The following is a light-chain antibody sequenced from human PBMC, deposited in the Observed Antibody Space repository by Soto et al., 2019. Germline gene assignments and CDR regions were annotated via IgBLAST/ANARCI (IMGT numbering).Light chain of an antibody. CDR2: EVS. J-gene: IGLJ2*01. Sequence: QSALTQPPSVSGSPGQSVTISCTGTSSDVGTYNLVSWYQQHPGKAPKLMIYEVSNRPSGVPDRFSGSRSGNTASLTISGLQAEDEADYHCSSYTTSTSAFVIFGGGTKLTVL. CDR3: SSYTTSTSAFVI. V-gene: IGLV2-18*02. CDR1: SSDVGTYNL.